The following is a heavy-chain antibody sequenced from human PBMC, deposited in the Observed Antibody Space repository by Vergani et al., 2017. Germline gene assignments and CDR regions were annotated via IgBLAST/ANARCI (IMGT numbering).Heavy chain of an antibody. CDR1: GFTFSSYA. J-gene: IGHJ5*02. D-gene: IGHD2-2*01. V-gene: IGHV3-23*01. CDR2: ISGSGGST. CDR3: AKSPLLIGVVPAAIFDP. Sequence: EVQLLESGGGLVQPGGSLRLSCAASGFTFSSYAMSWVRQAPGKGLEWVSAISGSGGSTYYADSVKGRFTISRDNSKNTLYLQMNSLRAEDTAVYYCAKSPLLIGVVPAAIFDPGGQGTLVTVSS.